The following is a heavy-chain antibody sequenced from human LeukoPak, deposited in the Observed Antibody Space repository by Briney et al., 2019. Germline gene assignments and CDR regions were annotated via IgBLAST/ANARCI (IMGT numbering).Heavy chain of an antibody. CDR3: ARTIRFLRGWYYFDY. CDR2: IYNGGGT. J-gene: IGHJ4*02. V-gene: IGHV4-59*01. D-gene: IGHD3-3*01. Sequence: SETLSLTCTVSGDSMSSYYWSWIRQPPGKGLEWIGFIYNGGGTSYNPSLKSRVTISVDTSKNQFSLKLSSVTAADAAVYYCARTIRFLRGWYYFDYWGQGTLVTVSS. CDR1: GDSMSSYY.